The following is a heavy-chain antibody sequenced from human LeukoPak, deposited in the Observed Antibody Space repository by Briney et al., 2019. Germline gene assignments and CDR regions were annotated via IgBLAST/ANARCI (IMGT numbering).Heavy chain of an antibody. D-gene: IGHD4-17*01. CDR2: ISASGDNT. V-gene: IGHV3-23*01. CDR3: AKGGRRHYGDYVAF. CDR1: GFTVNSYA. J-gene: IGHJ4*02. Sequence: PGGSLRLSCDASGFTVNSYAMNWVRQAPGKGLEWVSVISASGDNTYYADSVKGRFTISRDDSKNTVYLRMNSLGADDTAVYHCAKGGRRHYGDYVAFWGQGTLVTVSS.